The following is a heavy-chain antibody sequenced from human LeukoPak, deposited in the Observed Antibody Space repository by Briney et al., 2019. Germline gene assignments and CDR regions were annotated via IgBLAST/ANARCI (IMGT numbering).Heavy chain of an antibody. J-gene: IGHJ4*02. Sequence: GGSLRLSCAASGFTFSTYIMSWVRQAPGKGLEWVSYISTTGTIYYADSVEGRFTISRDNAKNSLYLQMNSLRAEDTGVYYCARAGSHRNSGYDYWGQGTLVTVSS. D-gene: IGHD5-12*01. CDR2: ISTTGTI. V-gene: IGHV3-69-1*01. CDR3: ARAGSHRNSGYDY. CDR1: GFTFSTYI.